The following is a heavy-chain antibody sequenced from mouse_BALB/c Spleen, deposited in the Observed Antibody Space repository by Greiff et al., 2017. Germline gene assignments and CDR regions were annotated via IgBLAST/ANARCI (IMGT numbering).Heavy chain of an antibody. CDR2: IDPANGNT. J-gene: IGHJ4*01. CDR3: ARTNYYAMDY. CDR1: GFNIKDTY. Sequence: VQLQQSGAELVKPGASVKLSCTASGFNIKDTYMPWVKQRPEQGLEWIGRIDPANGNTKYDPKFQGKATITADTSSNTAYLQLSSLTSEDTAVYYCARTNYYAMDYWGQGTSVTVSS. V-gene: IGHV14-3*02.